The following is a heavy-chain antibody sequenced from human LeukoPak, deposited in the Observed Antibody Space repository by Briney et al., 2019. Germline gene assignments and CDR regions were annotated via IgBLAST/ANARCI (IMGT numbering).Heavy chain of an antibody. Sequence: GGSLRLSCAASGFTFTHYGMNWVRQAPGKGLEWVSGIRANGETTYYADSVKGRFTISRDNSRNTLYLQMNTLRAEDAAVYFCAKSPVSSCRGSFCYPFDYWGQGNLVTVSS. CDR2: IRANGETT. CDR3: AKSPVSSCRGSFCYPFDY. CDR1: GFTFTHYG. V-gene: IGHV3-23*01. D-gene: IGHD2-15*01. J-gene: IGHJ4*02.